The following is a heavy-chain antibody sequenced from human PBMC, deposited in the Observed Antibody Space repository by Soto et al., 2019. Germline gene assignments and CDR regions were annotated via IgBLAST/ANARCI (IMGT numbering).Heavy chain of an antibody. Sequence: QVQLVQSGAEVKKPGSSVKVSCKASGGTFSSYAISWVRQAPGQGLEWMGGIIPTFGTANYAQKFQGRVTITADKSTSTAYMELSSLRSEDTAVYCCARPLRLRRFGGPRGTAFDPWGQGTLVTVSS. J-gene: IGHJ5*02. D-gene: IGHD3-10*01. V-gene: IGHV1-69*06. CDR1: GGTFSSYA. CDR3: ARPLRLRRFGGPRGTAFDP. CDR2: IIPTFGTA.